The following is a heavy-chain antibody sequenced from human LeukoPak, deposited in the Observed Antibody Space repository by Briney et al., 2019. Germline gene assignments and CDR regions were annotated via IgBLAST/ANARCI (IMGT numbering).Heavy chain of an antibody. CDR3: AREGCGGNSGMAFDI. V-gene: IGHV1-2*02. Sequence: ASVKVSCKASGYTFTGYYMHWVRQAPGQGLEWMGWINPNSGGTNYAQKFQGRVTMTRDTSISTAYMELSRLRSDDTAVYYCAREGCGGNSGMAFDIWGQGTMVTVSS. J-gene: IGHJ3*02. D-gene: IGHD4-23*01. CDR1: GYTFTGYY. CDR2: INPNSGGT.